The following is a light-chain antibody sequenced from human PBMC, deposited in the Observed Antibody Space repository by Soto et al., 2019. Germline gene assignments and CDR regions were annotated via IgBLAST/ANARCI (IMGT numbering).Light chain of an antibody. J-gene: IGLJ1*01. CDR3: SSYTSSSTLGGV. CDR2: DVS. Sequence: QSVLTQPASVSGSPGQWITISCTGTSSDVGGYNYVSWHQLHPGKAPKLMIYDVSNRPSGVSNRFSGSKSGNTASLTISGLQAEDEADYYCSSYTSSSTLGGVFGTGTKVTVL. CDR1: SSDVGGYNY. V-gene: IGLV2-14*01.